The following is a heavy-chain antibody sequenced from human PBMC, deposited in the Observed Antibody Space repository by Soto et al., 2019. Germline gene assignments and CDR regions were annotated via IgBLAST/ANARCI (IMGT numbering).Heavy chain of an antibody. Sequence: QVQLVQSGAEVKKPGSSVKVSCKASGGTFSSYAISWVRQAPGQGLEWMGGIIPIFGTANYAQKFQGRVTITADESTSKAYMELSSLRSEDTAVYYCARKEPLIVGATGWFDPWGQGTLVTVSS. CDR3: ARKEPLIVGATGWFDP. CDR1: GGTFSSYA. V-gene: IGHV1-69*12. J-gene: IGHJ5*02. CDR2: IIPIFGTA. D-gene: IGHD1-26*01.